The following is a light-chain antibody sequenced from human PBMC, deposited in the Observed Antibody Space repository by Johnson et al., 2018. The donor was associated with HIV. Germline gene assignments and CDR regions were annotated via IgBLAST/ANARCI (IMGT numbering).Light chain of an antibody. V-gene: IGLV1-51*02. CDR3: GTGDSSLRGRV. Sequence: QSVLTQPPSVSAAPGQKVTISCSGNSSNIGNNYISWYQQLPGTAPKLLIYENNKRPSGIPDRFSGSKSGTSATLGITGLPPGDEADYYCGTGDSSLRGRVFGTGTKVTVL. CDR1: SSNIGNNY. CDR2: ENN. J-gene: IGLJ1*01.